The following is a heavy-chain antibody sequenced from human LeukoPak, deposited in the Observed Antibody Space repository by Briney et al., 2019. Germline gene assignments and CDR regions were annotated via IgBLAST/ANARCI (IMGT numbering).Heavy chain of an antibody. CDR3: AKASLYSNYLDY. CDR2: ISYDGSNK. V-gene: IGHV3-30*18. J-gene: IGHJ4*02. D-gene: IGHD4-11*01. CDR1: GFTFSSYG. Sequence: GGSLRLSCAASGFTFSSYGMHWVRQAPGKGLEWVAVISYDGSNKYYADSVKGRFTISRDNSKNTLYLQMNSLRAEDTAVYYCAKASLYSNYLDYWGQGTLVTVSS.